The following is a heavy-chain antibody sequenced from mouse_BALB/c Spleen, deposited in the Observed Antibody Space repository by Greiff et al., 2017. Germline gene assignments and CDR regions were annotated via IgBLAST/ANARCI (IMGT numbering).Heavy chain of an antibody. V-gene: IGHV1S81*02. Sequence: VQLQQSGAELVKPGASVKLSCKASGYTFTSYYMYWVKQRPGQGLEWIGEINPSNGGTNFNEKFKSKATLTVDKSSSTAYMQLSSLTSEDSAVYYCTRSVYGGDLAYWGQGTLVTVSA. J-gene: IGHJ3*01. CDR3: TRSVYGGDLAY. D-gene: IGHD1-1*02. CDR1: GYTFTSYY. CDR2: INPSNGGT.